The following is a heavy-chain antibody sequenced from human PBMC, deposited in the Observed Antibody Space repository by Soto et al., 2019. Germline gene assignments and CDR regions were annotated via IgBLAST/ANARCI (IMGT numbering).Heavy chain of an antibody. Sequence: PGESRKVSCRGAGYSCTSCWMGWVSQMPGKGLESMGIIYPGDSDTRYSPSFQGQVTISADKSISTAYLQWSSLKASDTAMYYCARTAAAGKYYYGMDVWGQGTTVTVSS. CDR1: GYSCTSCW. CDR3: ARTAAAGKYYYGMDV. D-gene: IGHD6-13*01. J-gene: IGHJ6*02. V-gene: IGHV5-51*01. CDR2: IYPGDSDT.